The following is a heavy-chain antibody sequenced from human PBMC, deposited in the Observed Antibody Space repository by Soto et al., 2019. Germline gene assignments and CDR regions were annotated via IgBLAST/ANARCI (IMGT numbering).Heavy chain of an antibody. CDR1: GGSISSYY. Sequence: SETLSLTCTVSGGSISSYYWSWIRQPAGKGLEWIGRIYTSGSTNYNPSLKSRVTMSVDTSKNQFSLRLSSVTAADTAVYYCARDRSSSWSSASYFDYWGQGTLVTVSS. CDR3: ARDRSSSWSSASYFDY. D-gene: IGHD6-13*01. CDR2: IYTSGST. J-gene: IGHJ4*02. V-gene: IGHV4-4*07.